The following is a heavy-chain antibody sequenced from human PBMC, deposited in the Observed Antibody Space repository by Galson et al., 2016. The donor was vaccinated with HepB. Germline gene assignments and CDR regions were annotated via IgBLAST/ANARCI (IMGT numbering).Heavy chain of an antibody. Sequence: SLRLSCAASGFSVSSNYMSWVRQAPGKGLQWVSVIFSGGSTYYADSVKGRFTFSRDNSKNSMYLQMNSLRAEDTAVYYCASLRFKGFDLWGRGTLVTVSS. CDR1: GFSVSSNY. J-gene: IGHJ2*01. CDR2: IFSGGST. D-gene: IGHD3-3*01. CDR3: ASLRFKGFDL. V-gene: IGHV3-53*01.